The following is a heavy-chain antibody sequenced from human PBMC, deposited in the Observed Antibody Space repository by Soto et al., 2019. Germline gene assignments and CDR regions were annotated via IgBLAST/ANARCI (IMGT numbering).Heavy chain of an antibody. CDR2: ITKSGDSI. D-gene: IGHD2-2*01. J-gene: IGHJ4*02. CDR1: GFTFSSYD. V-gene: IGHV3-48*03. CDR3: ARDCSSTGCFRGFNS. Sequence: LRLSCAASGFTFSSYDTNWVRQAPGKGPEWVSHITKSGDSIYYADSVKGRFTISRDNAKNSLYLQMNSLRAEDTAVYYCARDCSSTGCFRGFNSWGQGTLVTVSS.